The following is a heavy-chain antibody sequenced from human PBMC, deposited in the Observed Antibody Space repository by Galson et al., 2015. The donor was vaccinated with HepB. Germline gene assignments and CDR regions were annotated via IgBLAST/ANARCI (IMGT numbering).Heavy chain of an antibody. V-gene: IGHV3-11*06. Sequence: SLRLSCAASGFTFSDYYVCWIRQAPGKGLEWISYITSSGSYTNYADSVKGRFTISRDNAKNSLYLQMNSLRAEDTAVYFCASAPNYDLLSGYLDYWGQGTLVTVSS. CDR3: ASAPNYDLLSGYLDY. J-gene: IGHJ4*02. CDR1: GFTFSDYY. D-gene: IGHD3-9*01. CDR2: ITSSGSYT.